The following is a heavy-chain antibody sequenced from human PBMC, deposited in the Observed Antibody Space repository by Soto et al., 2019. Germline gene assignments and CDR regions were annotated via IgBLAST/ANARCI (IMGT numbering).Heavy chain of an antibody. CDR3: ARGGTPIDY. Sequence: QVQLVQSGAEVKKPGASVKVSCKASGYTFTNFGISWVRQAPGQGLEWMGWISAYNGNTNYAQNFQGRATMTTDTSTSTASMELRSLRYDDTAVYCCARGGTPIDYGGQGTVVTVTS. CDR2: ISAYNGNT. CDR1: GYTFTNFG. D-gene: IGHD3-16*01. J-gene: IGHJ4*02. V-gene: IGHV1-18*01.